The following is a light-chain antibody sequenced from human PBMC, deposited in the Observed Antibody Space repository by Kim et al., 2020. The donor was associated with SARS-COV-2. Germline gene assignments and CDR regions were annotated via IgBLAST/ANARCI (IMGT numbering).Light chain of an antibody. CDR1: SLRSYY. CDR3: NSRNSSGDHLGV. Sequence: FGTTVKITCQRDSLRSYYASCYQLTQRQAPVLVIYGKNNPPSGIADRFSGFSSGNTASLTITVAQAEDEANYSGNSRNSSGDHLGVLGGGTQLTVL. J-gene: IGLJ3*02. CDR2: GKN. V-gene: IGLV3-19*01.